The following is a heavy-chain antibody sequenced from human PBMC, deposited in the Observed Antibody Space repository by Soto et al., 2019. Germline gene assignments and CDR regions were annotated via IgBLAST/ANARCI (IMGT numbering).Heavy chain of an antibody. Sequence: EVQLVESGGGLVQPGGSLRLSCAASGFTFSSYSMNWVRQAPGKGLEWVSYISSSSSTIYYADSVKGRFTISRDNAKNSLYLQMNRLRAEDTAVYYCARHPGLIAELGGFDPWGQGTLVTVSS. D-gene: IGHD6-13*01. CDR1: GFTFSSYS. CDR3: ARHPGLIAELGGFDP. CDR2: ISSSSSTI. J-gene: IGHJ5*02. V-gene: IGHV3-48*01.